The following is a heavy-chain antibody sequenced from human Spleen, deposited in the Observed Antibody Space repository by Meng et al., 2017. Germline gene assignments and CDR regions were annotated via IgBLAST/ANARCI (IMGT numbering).Heavy chain of an antibody. V-gene: IGHV3-48*03. Sequence: GGSLRLSCAASGFTFSSYEMNWVRQAPGKGLEWVSYISSNTWTIYYADSVKGRFTISRDNSKNTVFLQINSLRVEDTALYYCARSPIDKYDLSALPLDYWGQGTLVTVSS. D-gene: IGHD3-16*01. CDR3: ARSPIDKYDLSALPLDY. CDR1: GFTFSSYE. J-gene: IGHJ4*02. CDR2: ISSNTWTI.